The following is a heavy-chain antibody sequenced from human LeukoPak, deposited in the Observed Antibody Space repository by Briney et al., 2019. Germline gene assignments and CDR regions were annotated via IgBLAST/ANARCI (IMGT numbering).Heavy chain of an antibody. J-gene: IGHJ3*02. Sequence: GGSLRLSCAASGFTFSGYSMNWVRQAPGKGLDWVSFISSSSSYIYYADSVKGRFTISRDNAKNSLYLQMNSLRAEDTAVYYCASSRTYYDFWSGYYPRRDAFDIWGQGTMVTVSS. D-gene: IGHD3-3*01. CDR2: ISSSSSYI. V-gene: IGHV3-21*05. CDR3: ASSRTYYDFWSGYYPRRDAFDI. CDR1: GFTFSGYS.